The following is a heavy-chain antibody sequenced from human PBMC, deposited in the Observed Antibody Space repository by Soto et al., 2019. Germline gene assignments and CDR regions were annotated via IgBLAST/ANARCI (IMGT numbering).Heavy chain of an antibody. D-gene: IGHD6-19*01. CDR1: GDSVSSNSAA. V-gene: IGHV6-1*01. CDR3: ARDLYNSGYYYYYYMDV. J-gene: IGHJ6*03. Sequence: SQTLSLTCAISGDSVSSNSAAWNWIRQSPSRGLEWLGRTYYRSKWYNDYAVSVKSRITINPDTSKNQFSLQLNSVTPEDTAVYYCARDLYNSGYYYYYYMDVWGKGTTVTVSS. CDR2: TYYRSKWYN.